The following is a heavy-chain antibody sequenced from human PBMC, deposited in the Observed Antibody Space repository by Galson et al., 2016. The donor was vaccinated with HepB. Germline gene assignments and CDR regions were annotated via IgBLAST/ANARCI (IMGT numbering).Heavy chain of an antibody. CDR2: SFHDEDYT. V-gene: IGHV3-30-3*01. CDR3: TREANDAFDI. Sequence: SLRLSCAASGFTLSKYHMHWVRQAPGKGLEWVALSFHDEDYTYYPDSVKGRFTISRDNTTGTVYLHMNSLRDEDTAVYYCTREANDAFDIWGQGTMVTVSS. CDR1: GFTLSKYH. J-gene: IGHJ3*02.